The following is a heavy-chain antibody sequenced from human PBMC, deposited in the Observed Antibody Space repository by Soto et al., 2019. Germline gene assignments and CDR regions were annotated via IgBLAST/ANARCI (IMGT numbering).Heavy chain of an antibody. CDR3: ARDPKLERLGGYYYYGMDV. D-gene: IGHD1-1*01. CDR2: IIPIFGTA. V-gene: IGHV1-69*13. Sequence: ASVKVSCKASGGTFSSYAISWVLQAPGQGLEWMGGIIPIFGTANYAQKFQGRVTITADESTSTAYMELSSLRSEDTAVYYCARDPKLERLGGYYYYGMDVWGQGTTVTVSS. J-gene: IGHJ6*02. CDR1: GGTFSSYA.